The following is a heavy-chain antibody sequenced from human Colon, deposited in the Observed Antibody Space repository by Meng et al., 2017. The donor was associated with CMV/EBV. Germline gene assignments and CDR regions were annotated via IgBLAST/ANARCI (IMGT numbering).Heavy chain of an antibody. Sequence: QVRRPQSGAEVKQPGASVKVSCKASGYTFTGYYIHWVRQAPGQGLEWIGWINPKSVDTKYAQKFQGRVIMTRDTSIDTAYMELSSLRSDDTAVYYCARGVVGGYNFGYPVAYYYDYWGQGTLVTVSS. V-gene: IGHV1-2*02. CDR2: INPKSVDT. CDR3: ARGVVGGYNFGYPVAYYYDY. CDR1: GYTFTGYY. D-gene: IGHD5-18*01. J-gene: IGHJ4*02.